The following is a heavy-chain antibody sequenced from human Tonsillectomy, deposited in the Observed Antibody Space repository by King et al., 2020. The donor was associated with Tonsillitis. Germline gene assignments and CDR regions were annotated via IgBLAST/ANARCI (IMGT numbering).Heavy chain of an antibody. CDR2: IYYSGST. V-gene: IGHV4-61*01. D-gene: IGHD3-3*01. J-gene: IGHJ4*02. Sequence: QLQESGPGLVKPSETLSLTCTVSGGSVSSGSYYWSWIRQPPGKGLEWIGYIYYSGSTNYNPSLKSLVTISVDTAKTQFSLKLSSVTAAATAVYYCARVDTIFGVRFDYWGQGTLVTVSS. CDR1: GGSVSSGSYY. CDR3: ARVDTIFGVRFDY.